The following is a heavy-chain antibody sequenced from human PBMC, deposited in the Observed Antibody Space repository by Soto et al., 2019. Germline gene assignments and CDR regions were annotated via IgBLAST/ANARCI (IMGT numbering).Heavy chain of an antibody. J-gene: IGHJ4*02. Sequence: QVQLQESGPGLVKPSGTLSLTCAVSGGSISSNNWWSWVRQPPGKGLEWIGEIYHSGSTNYNPSPKSRVTISGDKSKNQVSPKLSSVTPAAPAVYYCARSYQVTVFDDRGQGTLVTVSS. V-gene: IGHV4-4*02. D-gene: IGHD2-21*02. CDR3: ARSYQVTVFDD. CDR1: GGSISSNNW. CDR2: IYHSGST.